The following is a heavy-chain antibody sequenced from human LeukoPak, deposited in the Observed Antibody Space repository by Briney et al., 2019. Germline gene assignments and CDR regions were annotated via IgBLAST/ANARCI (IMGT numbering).Heavy chain of an antibody. Sequence: SETLSLTCAVYGGSFSGYYWSWIRQPPGKGLEWIGEINHSGSTNYNPSLKSRVTISVDTSKDQFSLKLSSVTAADTAVYYCARHRCSGGSCYPMNWFDPWGQGTLVTVSS. CDR3: ARHRCSGGSCYPMNWFDP. D-gene: IGHD2-15*01. V-gene: IGHV4-34*01. J-gene: IGHJ5*02. CDR2: INHSGST. CDR1: GGSFSGYY.